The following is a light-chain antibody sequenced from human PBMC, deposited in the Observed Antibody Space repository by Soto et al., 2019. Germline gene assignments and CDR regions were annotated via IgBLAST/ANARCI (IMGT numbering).Light chain of an antibody. Sequence: DLVMTQSPLSLPVTPGEPASISCRSSQSLLHSNGYNYLDWYLQKPGQSPQLLIYLGSNRASGVPDRFSGSGSGTDFTLIISRVEAEDVGVYYCMQALQTPTFGQGTKVEIK. CDR2: LGS. J-gene: IGKJ1*01. CDR1: QSLLHSNGYNY. CDR3: MQALQTPT. V-gene: IGKV2-28*01.